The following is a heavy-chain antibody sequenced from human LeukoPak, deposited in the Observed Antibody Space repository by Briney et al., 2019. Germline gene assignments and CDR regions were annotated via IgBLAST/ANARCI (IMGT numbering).Heavy chain of an antibody. D-gene: IGHD6-13*01. CDR1: GFTFSSFA. CDR2: MSGAATST. V-gene: IGHV3-23*01. CDR3: AKRTSGSSWYSSDY. J-gene: IGHJ4*02. Sequence: PGGSLRLSCAASGFTFSSFAMNWVRQAPGKGLDWVSTMSGAATSTYYADSVKGRFTISRDNSKNTLYLQMTSLRAEDTAVYYCAKRTSGSSWYSSDYWGQGTLVTVSS.